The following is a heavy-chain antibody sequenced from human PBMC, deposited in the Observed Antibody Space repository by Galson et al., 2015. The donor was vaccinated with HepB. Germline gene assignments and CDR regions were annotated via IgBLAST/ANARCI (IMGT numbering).Heavy chain of an antibody. V-gene: IGHV3-33*01. CDR2: IWYDGSNK. D-gene: IGHD2-15*01. CDR3: AREGDIVVVVAPSDY. CDR1: GFTFSSYG. J-gene: IGHJ4*02. Sequence: SLRLSCAASGFTFSSYGMHWVRQAPGKGLEWVAVIWYDGSNKYYADSVKGRFTISRDNAKNSLYLQMNSLRAEDTAVYYCAREGDIVVVVAPSDYWGQGTLVTVSS.